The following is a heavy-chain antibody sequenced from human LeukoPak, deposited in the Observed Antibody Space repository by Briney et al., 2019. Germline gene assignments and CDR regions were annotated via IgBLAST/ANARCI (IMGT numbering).Heavy chain of an antibody. V-gene: IGHV1-69*13. CDR3: ASFVRFPLNWFDP. CDR2: IIPIFGTA. D-gene: IGHD2/OR15-2a*01. Sequence: SVKVSCKASGGTFSSYAISWVRQAPGQGLEWMGGIIPIFGTANYVQKFQGRVTITADESTSTAYMELSSLRSEDTAVYYCASFVRFPLNWFDPWGQGTLVTVSS. CDR1: GGTFSSYA. J-gene: IGHJ5*02.